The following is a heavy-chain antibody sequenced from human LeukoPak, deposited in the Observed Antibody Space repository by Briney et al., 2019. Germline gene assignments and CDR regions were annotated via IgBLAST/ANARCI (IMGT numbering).Heavy chain of an antibody. J-gene: IGHJ1*01. CDR1: GGSFSGYY. Sequence: SETLSLTCAVYGGSFSGYYWSWIRQPPGKGLEWIGEINHSGSTNYNPSLKSRVTISVDTSKNQFSLKLSSVTAADTAVYYCARLVVAGKYFQHWGQGTLVTVSA. CDR2: INHSGST. D-gene: IGHD2-2*01. V-gene: IGHV4-34*01. CDR3: ARLVVAGKYFQH.